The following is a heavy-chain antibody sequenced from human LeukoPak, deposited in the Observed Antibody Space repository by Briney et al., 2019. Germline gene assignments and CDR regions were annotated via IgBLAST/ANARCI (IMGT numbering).Heavy chain of an antibody. CDR2: IYTSGST. V-gene: IGHV4-4*07. CDR1: GVSISTYY. D-gene: IGHD3-3*01. Sequence: SETLSLTCTVSGVSISTYYWSWIRQPAGKRLEWIGHIYTSGSTNYNPSLKSRVTISVDTSKNQFSLKLSFATAADTAVYYCAREYDFWSGLFDYWGQGTLVTVSS. J-gene: IGHJ4*02. CDR3: AREYDFWSGLFDY.